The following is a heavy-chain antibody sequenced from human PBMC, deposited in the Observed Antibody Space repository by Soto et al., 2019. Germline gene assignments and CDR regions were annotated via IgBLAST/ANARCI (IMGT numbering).Heavy chain of an antibody. J-gene: IGHJ6*02. D-gene: IGHD3-3*01. CDR2: LNPSGGST. CDR3: ARERIFRVVTQRYYGMDV. Sequence: ASVKVSCTASGYTFTSYYMHWVRPAPGQGLEWMGILNPSGGSTSYAQKFQGRVTMTRDTSTSTVYMELSSLRSEDTAVYYCARERIFRVVTQRYYGMDVWGQGTTVTVSS. V-gene: IGHV1-46*01. CDR1: GYTFTSYY.